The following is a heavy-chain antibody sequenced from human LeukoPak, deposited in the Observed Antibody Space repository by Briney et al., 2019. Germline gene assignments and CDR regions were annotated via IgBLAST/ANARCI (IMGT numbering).Heavy chain of an antibody. D-gene: IGHD4-17*01. CDR3: ARVIYGGSFDY. J-gene: IGHJ4*02. CDR1: SAFLSVMV. Sequence: ARGSLTPASLLSAFLSVMVSTGCDRQAPGKGLVWVSRINSDGSSTSYADSVKGRFTISRDSAKYTLYLQMNSLSADYKAMDFCARVIYGGSFDYWGQGTLVTVSS. V-gene: IGHV3-74*01. CDR2: INSDGSST.